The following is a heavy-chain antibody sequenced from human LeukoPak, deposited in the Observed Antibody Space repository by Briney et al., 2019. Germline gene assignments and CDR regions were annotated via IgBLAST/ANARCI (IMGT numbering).Heavy chain of an antibody. D-gene: IGHD3-10*01. CDR3: ARYGSGMYHYYYGTDV. V-gene: IGHV3-30-3*01. Sequence: GGSLRLSCAASVVTFRVYAMHWGGRSPGKGLEGWAGIADDGSNKYYADSVTGRFTISRDNSKNTRYLQMNTLRAEDTAVYSCARYGSGMYHYYYGTDVWGQGTTVTVPS. CDR1: VVTFRVYA. CDR2: IADDGSNK. J-gene: IGHJ6*02.